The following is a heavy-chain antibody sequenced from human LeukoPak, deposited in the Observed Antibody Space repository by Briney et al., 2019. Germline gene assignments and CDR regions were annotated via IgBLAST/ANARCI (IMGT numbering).Heavy chain of an antibody. D-gene: IGHD1-26*01. Sequence: ASVKVSCKASGGTFSSYAISWVRQAPGQGLEWMGGIIPIFGTANYAQKFQGRVTITADESTSTAYMEPSSLRSEDTAVYYCAGEGDSGSYFVYWGQGTLVTVSS. CDR2: IIPIFGTA. CDR3: AGEGDSGSYFVY. CDR1: GGTFSSYA. V-gene: IGHV1-69*13. J-gene: IGHJ4*02.